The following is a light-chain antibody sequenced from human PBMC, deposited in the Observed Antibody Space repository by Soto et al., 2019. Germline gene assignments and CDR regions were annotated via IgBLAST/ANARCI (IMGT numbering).Light chain of an antibody. Sequence: DIRMTQSPATLSASVGDRVTITSRASQNIYTWLAWYEQKPGKAPKLLIYEASSLETEVPSRFSGSGSGTEFTLTISSLQPDDFASYYSQQYNTFWTFGQGTKVGIK. J-gene: IGKJ1*01. V-gene: IGKV1-5*03. CDR3: QQYNTFWT. CDR2: EAS. CDR1: QNIYTW.